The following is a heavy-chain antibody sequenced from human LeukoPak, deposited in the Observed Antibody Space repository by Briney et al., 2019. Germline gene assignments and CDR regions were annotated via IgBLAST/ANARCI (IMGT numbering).Heavy chain of an antibody. CDR3: ARDSGPTVTTVDY. CDR2: IWYDGSSK. J-gene: IGHJ4*02. Sequence: GRSLRLSCAASGFTFSSYGMHWVRQAPGKGLEWVAVIWYDGSSKYYADSVKGRFTISRDNSKNTLYLQMNSLRAEDTAVYYCARDSGPTVTTVDYWGQGTLVTVSS. CDR1: GFTFSSYG. D-gene: IGHD4-17*01. V-gene: IGHV3-33*01.